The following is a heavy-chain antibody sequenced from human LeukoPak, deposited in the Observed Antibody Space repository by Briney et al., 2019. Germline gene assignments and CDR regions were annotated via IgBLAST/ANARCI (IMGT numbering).Heavy chain of an antibody. Sequence: SETLSLTCTVSGGSITNYYWSWIRQSPEKGLEWIGYIYYSGSTNYNASLKRLVTISVDTSKNQFSLKLSSVTAADTAVYYCARHRRGDPDAYDIWGQGTKVTVSS. CDR3: ARHRRGDPDAYDI. CDR2: IYYSGST. CDR1: GGSITNYY. D-gene: IGHD4-17*01. J-gene: IGHJ3*02. V-gene: IGHV4-59*08.